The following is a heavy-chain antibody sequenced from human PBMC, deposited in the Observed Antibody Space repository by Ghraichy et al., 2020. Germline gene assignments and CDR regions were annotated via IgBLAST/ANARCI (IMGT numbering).Heavy chain of an antibody. J-gene: IGHJ5*02. CDR2: IYYSGST. CDR3: ASSEMATITGWFDP. V-gene: IGHV4-59*01. Sequence: SETLSLTCTVSGGSISSYYWSWIRQPPGKGLEWIGYIYYSGSTNYNPSLKSRVTISVDTSKNQFSLKLSSVTAADTAVYYCASSEMATITGWFDPWGQGTLVTVSS. D-gene: IGHD5-24*01. CDR1: GGSISSYY.